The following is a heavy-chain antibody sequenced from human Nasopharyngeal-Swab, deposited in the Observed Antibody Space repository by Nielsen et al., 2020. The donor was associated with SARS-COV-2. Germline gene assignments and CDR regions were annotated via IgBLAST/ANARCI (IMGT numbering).Heavy chain of an antibody. V-gene: IGHV3-NL1*01. J-gene: IGHJ3*01. CDR1: GFTFSSYG. Sequence: GESLKISCAASGFTFSSYGMHWVRQAPGMGLEWVSVVYSGGSTFYADSVKGRFTISRDNSKNTLYLQMNNLRPEDTAMYYCASPVFGVVSDAFDLWGQGTMVTVSS. CDR2: VYSGGST. D-gene: IGHD3-3*01. CDR3: ASPVFGVVSDAFDL.